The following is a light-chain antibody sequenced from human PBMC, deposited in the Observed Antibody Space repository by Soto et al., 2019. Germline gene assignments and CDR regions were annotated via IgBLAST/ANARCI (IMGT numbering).Light chain of an antibody. CDR2: DAS. CDR1: QSISSW. V-gene: IGKV1-5*01. J-gene: IGKJ4*01. CDR3: QQYNSYS. Sequence: DIQMTQSPSTLSASVGDRVTITCRASQSISSWLAWYQQKPGKAPKLLIYDASSLESGVPSRFSGSGSGTEFTLNISSLQPDDFATYYCQQYNSYSFGGGTKVDI.